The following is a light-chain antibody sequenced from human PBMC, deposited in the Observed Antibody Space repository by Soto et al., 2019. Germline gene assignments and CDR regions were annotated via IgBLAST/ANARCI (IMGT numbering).Light chain of an antibody. CDR3: SSYTRTTLL. CDR2: DVS. J-gene: IGLJ2*01. V-gene: IGLV2-14*03. Sequence: QSVLTQPASVSGSPGQSITVSCTGTDSDVGGYSYVSWYQHHPGKAPKLMIFDVSNRPSGVSNRFSGSKSGNTASLTISGLQAEDEADYYCSSYTRTTLLFGGGTKVTVL. CDR1: DSDVGGYSY.